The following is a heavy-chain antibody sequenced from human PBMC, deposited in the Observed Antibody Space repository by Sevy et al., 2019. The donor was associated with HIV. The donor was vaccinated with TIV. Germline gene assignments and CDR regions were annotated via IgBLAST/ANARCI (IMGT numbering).Heavy chain of an antibody. CDR3: ARLYYDILTGYYNSLGYDAFDI. D-gene: IGHD3-9*01. CDR1: GFTFSSYW. Sequence: GGSLRLSCAASGFTFSSYWMSWVRQAPGKGLEWVANIKQDGSEKYYVDSVKGRFTISRDNAKNSLYLQMNSLRAEDTAVYYCARLYYDILTGYYNSLGYDAFDIWGQGTMVTVS. CDR2: IKQDGSEK. V-gene: IGHV3-7*01. J-gene: IGHJ3*02.